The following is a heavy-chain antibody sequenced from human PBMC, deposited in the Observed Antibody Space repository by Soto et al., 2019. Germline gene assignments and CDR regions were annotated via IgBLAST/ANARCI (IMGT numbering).Heavy chain of an antibody. J-gene: IGHJ4*02. D-gene: IGHD6-6*01. Sequence: EVQVLESGGGLIQPGGSLRLSCAASGFTFSSYFMSWVRKAPGKGLEWVSTISGSGSGTYYADSMKGRFTISRDNSKNTLYMQMSSLRAEDTAVYYCAKRPSTAGRGPFDYWGQGTLVTVSS. V-gene: IGHV3-23*01. CDR2: ISGSGSGT. CDR1: GFTFSSYF. CDR3: AKRPSTAGRGPFDY.